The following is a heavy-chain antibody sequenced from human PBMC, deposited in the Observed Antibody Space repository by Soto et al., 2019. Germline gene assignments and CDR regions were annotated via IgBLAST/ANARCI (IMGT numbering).Heavy chain of an antibody. CDR1: GFTFRSYG. J-gene: IGHJ4*02. Sequence: QVQLVESGGGVVQPGRSLRLSCAASGFTFRSYGLHWVRQAPGKGLEWVAVISYDGSKTYYTDSVKGRFTISRDNFKNTLYLQMDSLRTEDTGVYYRAKGDLYTSMAMAFDNWGQGTLVTVSS. V-gene: IGHV3-30*18. CDR3: AKGDLYTSMAMAFDN. D-gene: IGHD5-18*01. CDR2: ISYDGSKT.